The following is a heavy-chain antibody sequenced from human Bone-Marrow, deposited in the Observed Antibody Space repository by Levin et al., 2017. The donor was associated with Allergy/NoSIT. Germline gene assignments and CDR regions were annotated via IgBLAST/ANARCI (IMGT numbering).Heavy chain of an antibody. CDR3: ASDCYSGCGNYYYGMGV. Sequence: GGSLRLSCAASGFSFSSYTMHWVRQAPGKGLEWVSLISYGGTTQDYADSVKGRFTISRDTSENTLYLQMDRLRAEDTAVYYCASDCYSGCGNYYYGMGVWSKGTRVTVSS. V-gene: IGHV3-30*04. J-gene: IGHJ6*04. D-gene: IGHD5-12*01. CDR2: ISYGGTTQ. CDR1: GFSFSSYT.